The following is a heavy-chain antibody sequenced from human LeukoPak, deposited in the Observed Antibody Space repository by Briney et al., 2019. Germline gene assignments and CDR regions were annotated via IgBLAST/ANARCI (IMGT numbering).Heavy chain of an antibody. J-gene: IGHJ4*02. CDR3: ARRHPIRRYFDWFHLVEEPHFDY. Sequence: SETLSLTCTVSGGSIGSSSYYRGWIRQPPGKGLEWIGEINHSGSTNYNPSLKSRVTISVDTSKNQFSLKLSSVTAADTAVYYCARRHPIRRYFDWFHLVEEPHFDYWGQGTLVTVSS. D-gene: IGHD3-9*01. CDR2: INHSGST. V-gene: IGHV4-39*07. CDR1: GGSIGSSSYY.